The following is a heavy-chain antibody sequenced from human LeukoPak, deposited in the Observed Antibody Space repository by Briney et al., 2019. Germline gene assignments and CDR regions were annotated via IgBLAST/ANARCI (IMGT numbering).Heavy chain of an antibody. J-gene: IGHJ4*02. V-gene: IGHV3-53*01. CDR2: IYSGGST. CDR1: GFPVRNHL. CDR3: ARFSMVRGD. D-gene: IGHD3-10*01. Sequence: GFLRLSCAASGFPVRNHLMSRVRQASGKGLEWVSVIYSGGSTYYADSVKGRFTISRDNSKNTLYLQMNSLRAEDTAVYYCARFSMVRGDWGQGTLVTVSS.